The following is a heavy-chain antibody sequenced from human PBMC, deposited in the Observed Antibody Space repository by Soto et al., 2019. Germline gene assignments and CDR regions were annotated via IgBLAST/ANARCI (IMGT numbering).Heavy chain of an antibody. V-gene: IGHV3-23*01. Sequence: EVQLLESGGGLVQPGGSLRLSCAASGFAFNIYSMGWVRQAPGKGLEWVSVISGNGASTYYPESVKGRFTISRDLSKNTRFLQIDSLRAEDTAVYDCARLGGYSGYDPFDYWGQGTLVTVSS. J-gene: IGHJ4*02. CDR3: ARLGGYSGYDPFDY. CDR1: GFAFNIYS. CDR2: ISGNGAST. D-gene: IGHD5-12*01.